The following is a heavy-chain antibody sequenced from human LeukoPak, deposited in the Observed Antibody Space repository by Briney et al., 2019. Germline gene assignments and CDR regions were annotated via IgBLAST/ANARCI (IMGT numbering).Heavy chain of an antibody. D-gene: IGHD6-6*01. V-gene: IGHV4-59*12. CDR1: GGSISSYY. CDR3: ARDLRSSAFDI. J-gene: IGHJ3*02. CDR2: IYYSGST. Sequence: TASETLSLTCTVSGGSISSYYWSWIRQPPGKGLEWIGYIYYSGSTNYNPSLKSRVTISVDTSKNQFSLKLSSVTAADTAVYYCARDLRSSAFDIWGQGTMVTVSS.